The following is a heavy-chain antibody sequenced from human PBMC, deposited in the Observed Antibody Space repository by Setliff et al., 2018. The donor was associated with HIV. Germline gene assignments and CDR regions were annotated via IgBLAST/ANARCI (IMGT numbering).Heavy chain of an antibody. D-gene: IGHD6-25*01. CDR1: GGSISSYY. CDR3: ARYSPRGYTLTGPY. V-gene: IGHV4-59*08. CDR2: IYYSGST. Sequence: SSETLSLTCTVSGGSISSYYWSWIRQPPGKGLEWIGYIYYSGSTKHNPSLKSRVTISVDTSKNQFSLKLSSVTAADTAVYYCARYSPRGYTLTGPYWGQGTLVTVSS. J-gene: IGHJ4*02.